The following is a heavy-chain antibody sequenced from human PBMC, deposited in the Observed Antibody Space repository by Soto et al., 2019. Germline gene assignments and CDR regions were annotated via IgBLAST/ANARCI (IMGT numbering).Heavy chain of an antibody. CDR3: ANGCGGTCYSRIHY. Sequence: EVQLLESGGGLVQPGGSLRLSCAASGFTFSSYAMSLVLQAPGKGLEWVSGISDSGGSAYYADSVKGRFTISRDNSQNTLYLQMNSLRAEDTAVYYCANGCGGTCYSRIHYLGQGTLVTVSS. J-gene: IGHJ4*02. CDR1: GFTFSSYA. CDR2: ISDSGGSA. D-gene: IGHD2-15*01. V-gene: IGHV3-23*01.